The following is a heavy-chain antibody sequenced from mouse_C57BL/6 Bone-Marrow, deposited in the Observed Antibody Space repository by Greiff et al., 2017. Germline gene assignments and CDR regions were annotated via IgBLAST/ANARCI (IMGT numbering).Heavy chain of an antibody. CDR2: IHPNSGST. CDR1: GYTFTSYW. J-gene: IGHJ1*03. Sequence: QVQLQQPGAELVKPGASVKLSCKASGYTFTSYWMHWVKPRPGQGLEWIGMIHPNSGSTNYNEKFKSKATLTVDKSSSTAYMQLSSPTSEDSAVYYCASSTGTPYWDIDDWGTGTTVTVSS. D-gene: IGHD4-1*02. CDR3: ASSTGTPYWDIDD. V-gene: IGHV1-64*01.